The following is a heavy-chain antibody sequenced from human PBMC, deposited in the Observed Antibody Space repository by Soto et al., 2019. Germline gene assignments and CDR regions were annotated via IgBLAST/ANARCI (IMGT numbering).Heavy chain of an antibody. CDR2: INQDGSEK. Sequence: EVQLVESGGGLVQPGGSLRLSCAASGFTFSSNWMDWVRQAPGKGLEWVANINQDGSEKHYIDSVKGRFTISRDNAKNSLYLQMNCLTAEDSALDYCSPALNFWGQGTLVTVSS. D-gene: IGHD2-2*01. V-gene: IGHV3-7*01. CDR1: GFTFSSNW. J-gene: IGHJ4*02. CDR3: SPALNF.